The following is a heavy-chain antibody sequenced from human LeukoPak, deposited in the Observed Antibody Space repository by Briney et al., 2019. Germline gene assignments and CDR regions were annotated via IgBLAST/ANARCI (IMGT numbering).Heavy chain of an antibody. CDR1: GFTFSSYS. CDR2: ISSSSSYI. J-gene: IGHJ5*02. V-gene: IGHV3-21*01. Sequence: GGSLRLSCAASGFTFSSYSMSWVRQAPGKGLEWVSSISSSSSYIYYADSVKGRFTISRDNAKNSLYLQMNSLRAEDTAVYYCARTNYDSSGYYRNWFDPWGQGTLVTVSS. CDR3: ARTNYDSSGYYRNWFDP. D-gene: IGHD3-22*01.